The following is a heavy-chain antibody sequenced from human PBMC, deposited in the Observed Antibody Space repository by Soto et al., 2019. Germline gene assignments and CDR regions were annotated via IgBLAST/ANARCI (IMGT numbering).Heavy chain of an antibody. J-gene: IGHJ1*01. Sequence: QVQLVPSGAGVKKPGASVKVSWKTSGYIFTAYSMDWVRQAPGEGIEWMGVVNPSGGSAHYAQSFEGRVTLTRDTSTSTFYMELSSLRSEDTAVYYCAREENCRGGTCYSEYFHHWGQGTLVTDSS. D-gene: IGHD2-15*01. CDR1: GYIFTAYS. CDR2: VNPSGGSA. V-gene: IGHV1-46*01. CDR3: AREENCRGGTCYSEYFHH.